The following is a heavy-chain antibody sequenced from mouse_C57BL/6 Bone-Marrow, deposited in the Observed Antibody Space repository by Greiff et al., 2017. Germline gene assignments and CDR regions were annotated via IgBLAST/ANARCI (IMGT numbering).Heavy chain of an antibody. CDR1: GFSLSTFGMG. Sequence: QVTLKVCGPGILQPSQTLRLTCSFSGFSLSTFGMGVGWIRQPSGKGLEWLAHIWWDDDKYYNPALKSRLTISTDPSTNHVFLQIASVDTSDTATYYCSRIAPYYYGSSYVYWYLDVWGTGTTVTVSS. J-gene: IGHJ1*03. D-gene: IGHD1-1*01. V-gene: IGHV8-8*01. CDR2: IWWDDDK. CDR3: SRIAPYYYGSSYVYWYLDV.